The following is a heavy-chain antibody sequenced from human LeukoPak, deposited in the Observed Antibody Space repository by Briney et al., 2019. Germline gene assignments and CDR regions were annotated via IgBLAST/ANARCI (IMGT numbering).Heavy chain of an antibody. Sequence: SETLSLTCAVYGGSFSGYYWSWNRQPPGKGLEWIGEINHSGSTNYNPSLKSRVTISVDTSKNQFSLKLSSVTAADTAVYYCARGGYSGYVNYWGQGTLVTVSS. CDR1: GGSFSGYY. D-gene: IGHD5-12*01. V-gene: IGHV4-34*01. J-gene: IGHJ4*02. CDR3: ARGGYSGYVNY. CDR2: INHSGST.